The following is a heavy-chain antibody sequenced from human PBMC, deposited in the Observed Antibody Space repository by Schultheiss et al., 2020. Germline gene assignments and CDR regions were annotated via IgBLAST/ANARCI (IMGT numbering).Heavy chain of an antibody. CDR3: ARDRDIVVVVAAPGDGMDV. CDR2: ISNSGGGK. J-gene: IGHJ6*02. V-gene: IGHV3-48*04. CDR1: GFTFSSSW. Sequence: GGSLRLSCAASGFTFSSSWMSWVRQAPGKGLEWISYISNSGGGKYYADSVKGRFTISRDNAKNSLYLQMNSLRAEDTAVYYCARDRDIVVVVAAPGDGMDVWGQGTTVTVSS. D-gene: IGHD2-15*01.